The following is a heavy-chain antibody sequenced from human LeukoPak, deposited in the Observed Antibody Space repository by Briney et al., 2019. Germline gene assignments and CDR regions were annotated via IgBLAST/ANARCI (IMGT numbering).Heavy chain of an antibody. J-gene: IGHJ4*02. CDR3: ARRGSGSYFRPFDY. D-gene: IGHD3-10*01. CDR1: GGSISSYY. CDR2: IHYTGST. Sequence: PSETLSLTCTVSGGSISSYYWSWIRQSPGKGLECIGYIHYTGSTNYNPSLKSRVTISVDTSKNQFSLKLSSVTAADTAVYYCARRGSGSYFRPFDYWGQGTLVTVSS. V-gene: IGHV4-59*12.